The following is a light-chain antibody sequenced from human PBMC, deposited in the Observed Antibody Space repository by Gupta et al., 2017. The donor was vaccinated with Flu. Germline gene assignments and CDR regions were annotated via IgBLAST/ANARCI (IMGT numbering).Light chain of an antibody. CDR3: SSYAGSNNLGV. V-gene: IGLV2-8*01. CDR1: SSDVGGYNY. J-gene: IGLJ3*02. Sequence: QSALTQPPSAPGSPGQSVPISCTGTSSDVGGYNYVSWYQQHPGKAPKLMIYEVSKRPSGVPDRFSGSKSGNTASLTVSGLQAEDEADYYCSSYAGSNNLGVFGGGTKLTVL. CDR2: EVS.